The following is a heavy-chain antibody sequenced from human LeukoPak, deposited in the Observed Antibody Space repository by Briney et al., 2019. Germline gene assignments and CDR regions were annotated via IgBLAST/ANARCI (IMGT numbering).Heavy chain of an antibody. J-gene: IGHJ4*02. D-gene: IGHD2-2*02. CDR1: GFNFEDYT. Sequence: GGSLRLSCAASGFNFEDYTKHWVRQTPGKGLEWVSLINWDGGSTYYADSVKGRFAISKDNNKTSLYLQMTSLRTEDTALYYCTKGSNTWPSLFDYWGQGTLVTVSS. CDR3: TKGSNTWPSLFDY. CDR2: INWDGGST. V-gene: IGHV3-43*01.